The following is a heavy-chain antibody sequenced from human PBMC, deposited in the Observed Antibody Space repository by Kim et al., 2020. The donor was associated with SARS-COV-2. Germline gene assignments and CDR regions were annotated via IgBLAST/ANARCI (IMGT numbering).Heavy chain of an antibody. J-gene: IGHJ5*02. D-gene: IGHD2-2*01. V-gene: IGHV1-24*01. CDR2: FDPEDGET. CDR3: ATGPPYCSSTSCQDWFDP. CDR1: GYTLTELS. Sequence: ASVKVSCKVSGYTLTELSMHWVRQAPGKGLEWMGGFDPEDGETIYAQQFQGRVTMTEDTSTDTAYMELSSLRSEDTAVYYCATGPPYCSSTSCQDWFDPWGQGTLVTVSS.